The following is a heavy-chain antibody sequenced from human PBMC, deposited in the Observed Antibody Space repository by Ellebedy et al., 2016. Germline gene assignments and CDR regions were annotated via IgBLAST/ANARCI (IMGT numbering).Heavy chain of an antibody. D-gene: IGHD5-24*01. CDR2: SRWDGSSS. V-gene: IGHV3-43D*03. CDR1: GFTFSEHA. Sequence: GESLKISXAASGFTFSEHAMHWVRQRPGRGLEWVALSRWDGSSSFYADSVKDRFTISRDNSKNTLYLQMNSLRVEDTAVYYCAKFLEMAVKSSTYYYGMDVWGQGTTVTVSS. CDR3: AKFLEMAVKSSTYYYGMDV. J-gene: IGHJ6*02.